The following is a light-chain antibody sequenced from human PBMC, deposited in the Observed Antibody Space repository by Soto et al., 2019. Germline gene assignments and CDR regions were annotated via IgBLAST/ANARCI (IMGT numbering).Light chain of an antibody. CDR2: AAS. J-gene: IGKJ5*01. CDR3: QQSYSTFIT. V-gene: IGKV1-39*01. CDR1: QSISSY. Sequence: DIQMTQSPSSLSASVGDRVTITCRASQSISSYLNWYQQKPGKAPKLLIYAASSLQSGVPSRFSGSGSGTDFTLTISSLQPEDFATYYCQQSYSTFITFGQGTRLEMK.